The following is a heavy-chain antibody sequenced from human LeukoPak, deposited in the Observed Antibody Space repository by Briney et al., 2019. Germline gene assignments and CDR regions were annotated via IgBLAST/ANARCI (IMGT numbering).Heavy chain of an antibody. CDR3: ARGHGSGSYYNLYYYYYYMDV. CDR1: GGSFSGYY. Sequence: SKTLSLTCAVYGGSFSGYYWSWIRQPPGKGLEWIGEINHSGSTNYNPSLKSRVTISVDTSKNQFSLKLSSVTAADTAVYYCARGHGSGSYYNLYYYYYYMDVWGKGTTVTVSS. V-gene: IGHV4-34*01. D-gene: IGHD3-10*01. CDR2: INHSGST. J-gene: IGHJ6*03.